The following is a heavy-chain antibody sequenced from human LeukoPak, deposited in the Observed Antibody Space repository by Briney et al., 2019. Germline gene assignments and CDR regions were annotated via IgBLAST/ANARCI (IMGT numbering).Heavy chain of an antibody. CDR1: GFTFSSYA. J-gene: IGHJ4*02. D-gene: IGHD6-13*01. V-gene: IGHV3-30-3*01. CDR2: ISYDGSNK. CDR3: ARSGRYSSSWYKNYFDY. Sequence: PGGSLRLSCAASGFTFSSYAMPWVRQAPGKGLEWVAVISYDGSNKYYADSVKGRFTISRDNSKNTLYLQMNSLRAEDTAVYYCARSGRYSSSWYKNYFDYWGQGTLVTVSS.